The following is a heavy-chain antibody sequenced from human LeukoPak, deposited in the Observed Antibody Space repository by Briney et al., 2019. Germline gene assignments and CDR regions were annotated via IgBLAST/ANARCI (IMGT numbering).Heavy chain of an antibody. V-gene: IGHV3-23*01. Sequence: GGSLSLSCAASGFTFSSYAMSWVRQAPGKGLEWVSAISGSGGSTYYADSVKGRFTISRDNSKNTLYLQMNSLRAEDTAVYNCAKHQGIAVAGTYFQHWGQGTLVTVSS. CDR2: ISGSGGST. CDR1: GFTFSSYA. J-gene: IGHJ1*01. CDR3: AKHQGIAVAGTYFQH. D-gene: IGHD6-19*01.